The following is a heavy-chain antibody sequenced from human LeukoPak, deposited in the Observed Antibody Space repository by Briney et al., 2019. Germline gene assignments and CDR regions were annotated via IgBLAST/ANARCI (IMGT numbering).Heavy chain of an antibody. D-gene: IGHD3-22*01. V-gene: IGHV1-69*04. CDR2: IIPILGIA. Sequence: SVKVSCKASGGTFGSYAISWVRQAPGQGLEWMGRIIPILGIASYAQKFQGRVTITADKSTSTAYMELSSLRSEDTAVYYCARGYYYDSSGYLPFDYWGQGTLVTVSS. J-gene: IGHJ4*02. CDR3: ARGYYYDSSGYLPFDY. CDR1: GGTFGSYA.